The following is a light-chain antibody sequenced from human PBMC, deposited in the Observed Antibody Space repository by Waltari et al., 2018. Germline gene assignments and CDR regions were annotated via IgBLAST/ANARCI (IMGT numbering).Light chain of an antibody. Sequence: DIQMTQSPSSLSASVGDRVTITCRASQSISSYLNWYQQKPGKAPNLLIYAASSLQSGVPSMFSGSGSGTDFTLTISSLQPEDFATYYCQQSYSTPLTFGGGTKVEIK. CDR3: QQSYSTPLT. CDR2: AAS. V-gene: IGKV1-39*01. CDR1: QSISSY. J-gene: IGKJ4*01.